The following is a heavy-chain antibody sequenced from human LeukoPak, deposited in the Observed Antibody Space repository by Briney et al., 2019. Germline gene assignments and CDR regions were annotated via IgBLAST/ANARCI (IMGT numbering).Heavy chain of an antibody. Sequence: SETLSLTCTVSGGSISSYYWSWIRQPAGKRLEWIGRIYTSGSTNYNPSLKSRVTMSVDTSKNQFSLKLSSVTAADTAVYYCARVPYDSSGYYHFDYWGQGTLVTVSS. CDR1: GGSISSYY. J-gene: IGHJ4*02. CDR2: IYTSGST. CDR3: ARVPYDSSGYYHFDY. V-gene: IGHV4-4*07. D-gene: IGHD3-22*01.